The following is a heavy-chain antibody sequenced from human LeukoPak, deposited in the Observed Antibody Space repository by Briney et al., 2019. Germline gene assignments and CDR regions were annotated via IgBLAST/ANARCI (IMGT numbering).Heavy chain of an antibody. V-gene: IGHV3-30*03. Sequence: SGGSLRLSCAAPGFTFNNYGMHWVRQAPGKGLEGVEVIADDGSSKYYADSGKGRFTISSDNPKNTLYLQRNSLRAEDTAVYYCARELTIAAVTRFDYWGQGTLVTVSS. D-gene: IGHD6-13*01. CDR1: GFTFNNYG. CDR3: ARELTIAAVTRFDY. CDR2: IADDGSSK. J-gene: IGHJ4*02.